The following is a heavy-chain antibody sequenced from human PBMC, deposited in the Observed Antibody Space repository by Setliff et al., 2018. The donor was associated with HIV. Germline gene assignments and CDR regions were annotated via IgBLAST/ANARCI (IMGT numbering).Heavy chain of an antibody. V-gene: IGHV4-38-2*02. CDR1: GYAINNNFF. CDR3: ARESPHVDTDRVSQHPTDYYYYGMDV. D-gene: IGHD5-18*01. CDR2: IYYDGGT. J-gene: IGHJ6*02. Sequence: SETLSLTCAVSGYAINNNFFWGWIRQPPGKGLEWIGNIYYDGGTYYNPSLKSRVTISIDTSISTGYMELSSLRSEDTAVYYCARESPHVDTDRVSQHPTDYYYYGMDVWGQGTTVTVSS.